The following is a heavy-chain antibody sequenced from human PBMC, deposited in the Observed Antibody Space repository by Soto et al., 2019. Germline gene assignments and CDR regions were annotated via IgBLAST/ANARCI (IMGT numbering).Heavy chain of an antibody. Sequence: QVQLVESGGGGVQPGRSLRLSCAASGSTFISYAINWVPRAPGKGLEGGAVISYDGSSKYFADSVKGRFTISRDNSKNTVYLLMNSLRAEYTAVYYCARSIVVVLKSAFDIWGQGTMVTVSS. CDR2: ISYDGSSK. CDR1: GSTFISYA. D-gene: IGHD2-15*01. CDR3: ARSIVVVLKSAFDI. J-gene: IGHJ3*02. V-gene: IGHV3-30-3*01.